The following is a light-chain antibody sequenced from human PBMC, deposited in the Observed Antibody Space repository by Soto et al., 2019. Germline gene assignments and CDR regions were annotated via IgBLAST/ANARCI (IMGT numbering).Light chain of an antibody. J-gene: IGLJ2*01. V-gene: IGLV2-11*01. Sequence: QSALTQPRSVSGSPGQSVTISCTGTSSDVGRYNYVSWYQHHPGKAPKLLVYDVSKRPSGVPDRFSGSKSGNTASLTISGLQAEDEADYYCCPYAGSNIFLFGGGTKLTVL. CDR2: DVS. CDR1: SSDVGRYNY. CDR3: CPYAGSNIFL.